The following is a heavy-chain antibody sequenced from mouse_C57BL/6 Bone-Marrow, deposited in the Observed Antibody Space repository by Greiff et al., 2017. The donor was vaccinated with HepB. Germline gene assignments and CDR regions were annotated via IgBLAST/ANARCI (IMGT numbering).Heavy chain of an antibody. J-gene: IGHJ2*01. D-gene: IGHD4-1*01. CDR3: AALTGTGIFDY. CDR1: GFNITDYY. V-gene: IGHV14-2*01. CDR2: IDPEDGET. Sequence: EVQLVESGAELVKPGASVKLSCPASGFNITDYYMHWVKQRTEQGLEWIGRIDPEDGETKYAPQFQGKATITADTSSNTAYLQLSSLTSEDTAVYYCAALTGTGIFDYWGQGTTLTVSS.